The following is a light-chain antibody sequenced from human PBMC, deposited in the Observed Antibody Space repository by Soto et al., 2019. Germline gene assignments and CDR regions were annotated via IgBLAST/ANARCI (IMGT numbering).Light chain of an antibody. V-gene: IGKV3-11*01. J-gene: IGKJ4*01. CDR2: DAS. Sequence: IVLTQSPATLSLSPGETATLSCRASQSISRYLAWYQQKPGQAPRLLIYDASIRATGIPARFRGGGSETDFTLTISSLAPDDFAIYYCQQRGTWPRVTFGGGTKVEIK. CDR3: QQRGTWPRVT. CDR1: QSISRY.